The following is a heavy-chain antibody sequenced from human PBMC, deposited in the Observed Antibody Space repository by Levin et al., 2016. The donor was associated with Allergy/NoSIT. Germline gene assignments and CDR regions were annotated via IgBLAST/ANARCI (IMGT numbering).Heavy chain of an antibody. CDR2: IRDKTEDGTT. Sequence: WIRQPPGKGLEWIGRIRDKTEDGTTDYAAPVTGRFTISRDDSKNTLYLQMHSLRTDDTGIYYCAADVRFGAWGRGTLVTISS. J-gene: IGHJ5*02. D-gene: IGHD3-10*01. CDR3: AADVRFGA. V-gene: IGHV3-15*01.